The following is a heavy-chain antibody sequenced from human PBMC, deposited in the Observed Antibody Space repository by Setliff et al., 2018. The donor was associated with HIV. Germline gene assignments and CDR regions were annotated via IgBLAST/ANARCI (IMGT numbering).Heavy chain of an antibody. V-gene: IGHV3-48*01. CDR2: ISSSSSTI. J-gene: IGHJ4*02. CDR3: AAVFTGEPGRSLDY. Sequence: GGSLRLSCAASGFTFSSYSMNWVGQAPGTGLEWVSYISSSSSTIYYADSVKGRFTISRDNAKNSLYLQMNSLRAEDTAVYYCAAVFTGEPGRSLDYWGQGTPVTVSS. CDR1: GFTFSSYS. D-gene: IGHD1-26*01.